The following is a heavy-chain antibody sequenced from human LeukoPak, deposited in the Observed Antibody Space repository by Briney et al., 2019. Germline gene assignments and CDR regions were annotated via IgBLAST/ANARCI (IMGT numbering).Heavy chain of an antibody. J-gene: IGHJ4*02. D-gene: IGHD6-25*01. CDR1: GFSLRTSGMC. Sequence: SGPALVKPPQTLTLTCTFSGFSLRTSGMCVSWIRQPPGKALEWLALIDWDDDKCYSTSLKTRLTISKDTSKNQVVLTMTDMDPVDTATYYCARGWQRPTTYFDYWGQGTLVTVSS. CDR3: ARGWQRPTTYFDY. CDR2: IDWDDDK. V-gene: IGHV2-70*13.